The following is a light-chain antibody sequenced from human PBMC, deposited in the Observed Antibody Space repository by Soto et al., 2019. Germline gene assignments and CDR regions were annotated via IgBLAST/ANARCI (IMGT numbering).Light chain of an antibody. Sequence: EIVLTQSPGTLSLSPVERATLSCRASQSFTRLYVAWYQQKPGPAPRLRIYGASSRATGIPDRFSGRGAGTDFTLTISRLEPEDFAVYYCQQYGSSPWTFGQGTKVEIK. CDR1: QSFTRLY. CDR3: QQYGSSPWT. V-gene: IGKV3-20*01. J-gene: IGKJ1*01. CDR2: GAS.